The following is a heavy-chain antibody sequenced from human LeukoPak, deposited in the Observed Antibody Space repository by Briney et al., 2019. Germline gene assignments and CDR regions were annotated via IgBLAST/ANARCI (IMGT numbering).Heavy chain of an antibody. CDR2: ISAYNGNT. Sequence: ASVKVSCKASGYTFTSYGTSWVRQAPGQGLEWMGWISAYNGNTNFAQKLQGRVTMTTDTSTSTAYMDLRSLRSDDTAVYYCARDQAATNTQVRFCLDWGQGTLVTVSS. V-gene: IGHV1-18*01. CDR3: ARDQAATNTQVRFCLD. D-gene: IGHD3-9*01. CDR1: GYTFTSYG. J-gene: IGHJ4*02.